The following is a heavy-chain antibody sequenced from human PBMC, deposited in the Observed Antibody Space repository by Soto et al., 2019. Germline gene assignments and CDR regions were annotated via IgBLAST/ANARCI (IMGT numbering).Heavy chain of an antibody. CDR1: GFAFSRHG. CDR2: ISGDAFST. D-gene: IGHD6-13*01. J-gene: IGHJ4*02. Sequence: GGSLRLSCAASGFAFSRHGLHWVRQAPGKGLEYVSAISGDAFSTYYANSVKGRFTISRDNSKNTLYLQMNSLRAEDTAVYYCAYSSTPFDYWGQGT. CDR3: AYSSTPFDY. V-gene: IGHV3-64*01.